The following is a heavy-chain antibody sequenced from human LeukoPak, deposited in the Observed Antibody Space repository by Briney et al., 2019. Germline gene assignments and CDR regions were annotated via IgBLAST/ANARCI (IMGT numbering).Heavy chain of an antibody. J-gene: IGHJ4*02. Sequence: GASVKVSCKSSGGIFTRYALSWVRQAPGQGLEWMGGIIPVFNARNYAQKFQGRLTITVDESASTAYMELSSLRSEDTAVYYCARDPDGGGYASGWPDFWGQGTLVTVSS. V-gene: IGHV1-69*13. D-gene: IGHD6-19*01. CDR2: IIPVFNAR. CDR3: ARDPDGGGYASGWPDF. CDR1: GGIFTRYA.